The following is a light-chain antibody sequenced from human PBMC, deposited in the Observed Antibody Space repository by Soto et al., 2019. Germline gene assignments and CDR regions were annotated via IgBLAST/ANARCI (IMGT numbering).Light chain of an antibody. V-gene: IGLV2-8*01. CDR3: SSSAGIHSFV. Sequence: QSALTQPPSASGSPGQSVTISCTGTSSDVGGYNYVSWYQQHPGKAPKLMIYEVNKRPSGVPDRFSGFKSGNPASLTVSGLQGEDDADYYRSSSAGIHSFVFGTETQST. J-gene: IGLJ1*01. CDR1: SSDVGGYNY. CDR2: EVN.